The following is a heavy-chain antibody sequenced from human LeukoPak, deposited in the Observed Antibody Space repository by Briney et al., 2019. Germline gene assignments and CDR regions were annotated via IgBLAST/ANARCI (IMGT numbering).Heavy chain of an antibody. D-gene: IGHD6-13*01. CDR2: INPNSGGA. J-gene: IGHJ4*02. V-gene: IGHV1-2*02. CDR3: ATHRISLYFDY. Sequence: ASVKVSCKASGYTFTGYYMHWVRQAPGQGLEWMGWINPNSGGANYAQKFQGRVTMTRDTSISTAYMGVSRLRSDDTAVYYCATHRISLYFDYWGQGTLVTVSS. CDR1: GYTFTGYY.